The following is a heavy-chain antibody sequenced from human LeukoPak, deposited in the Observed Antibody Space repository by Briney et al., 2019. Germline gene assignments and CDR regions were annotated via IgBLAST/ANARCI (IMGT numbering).Heavy chain of an antibody. CDR3: ASPTRTSGSYYDGYFDL. Sequence: VASVKLSCKASGGTFSSYTISWVRQAPGQGLEWVGRIIPILGIANYAQQFQGRVTITADKSTSTAYMELSSLRSEDTAVYYCASPTRTSGSYYDGYFDLWGRGTLVTVSS. D-gene: IGHD1-26*01. V-gene: IGHV1-69*02. CDR2: IIPILGIA. CDR1: GGTFSSYT. J-gene: IGHJ2*01.